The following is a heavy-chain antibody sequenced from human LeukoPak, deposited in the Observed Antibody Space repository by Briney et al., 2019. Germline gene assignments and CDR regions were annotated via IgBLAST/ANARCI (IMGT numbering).Heavy chain of an antibody. D-gene: IGHD2-21*02. CDR3: ARDGDCGRRAFDI. J-gene: IGHJ3*02. Sequence: GGSLRLSCTASGFIFGYYWMYWVRQTPGKGLVLVSRLKTDGTGTDYADSVKGRFTISRDNAKKMFFLQMNSLRAEDTAVYYRARDGDCGRRAFDIWSQGTLVTVSS. V-gene: IGHV3-74*01. CDR1: GFIFGYYW. CDR2: LKTDGTGT.